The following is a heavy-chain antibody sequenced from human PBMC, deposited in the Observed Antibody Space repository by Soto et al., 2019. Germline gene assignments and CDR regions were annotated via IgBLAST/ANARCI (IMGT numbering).Heavy chain of an antibody. V-gene: IGHV1-18*04. CDR1: GYTFIDYS. D-gene: IGHD3-10*01. Sequence: ASVKVSCKASGYTFIDYSITWVRQAPGQGLEWMGWISASNSNTEYAQKFQGRVTMTTDTSTGTAYMELRSLRSDDTAMYYYAREGLTSGYTLAYWGQGTLVTVSS. CDR3: AREGLTSGYTLAY. J-gene: IGHJ4*02. CDR2: ISASNSNT.